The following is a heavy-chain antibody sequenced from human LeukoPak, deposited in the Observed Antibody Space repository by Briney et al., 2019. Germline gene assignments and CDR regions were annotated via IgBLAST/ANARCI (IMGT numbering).Heavy chain of an antibody. CDR1: GGSFSGDF. V-gene: IGHV4-34*01. CDR2: IYHSGST. D-gene: IGHD1-26*01. Sequence: KSSETLSLTCAVYGGSFSGDFWSWIRQPPGKGLEWIGEIYHSGSTNYNPSLKSRVTISVDKSKNQFSLKLRSVTAADTAVYYCARDKFPVVGATGDDGFDIWGQGTMVTVSS. CDR3: ARDKFPVVGATGDDGFDI. J-gene: IGHJ3*02.